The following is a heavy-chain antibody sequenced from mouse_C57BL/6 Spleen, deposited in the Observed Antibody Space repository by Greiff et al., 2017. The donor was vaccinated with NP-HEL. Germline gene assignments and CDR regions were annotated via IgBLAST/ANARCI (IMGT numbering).Heavy chain of an antibody. D-gene: IGHD1-1*01. CDR2: ISGGGGNT. CDR1: GFTFSSYT. J-gene: IGHJ4*01. CDR3: ARHKDYGGIYYYAMDY. V-gene: IGHV5-9*01. Sequence: EVKVVESGGGLVKPGGSLKLSCAASGFTFSSYTMSWVRQTPEKRLEWVATISGGGGNTYYPDSVKGRFTISRDNAKNTLYLQMSSLRSEDTALYYCARHKDYGGIYYYAMDYWGQGTSVTVSS.